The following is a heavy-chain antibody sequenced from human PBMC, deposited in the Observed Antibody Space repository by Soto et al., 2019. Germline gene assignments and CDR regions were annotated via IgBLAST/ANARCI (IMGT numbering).Heavy chain of an antibody. D-gene: IGHD1-26*01. J-gene: IGHJ6*02. Sequence: QVQLVQSGAEVKKPGSSVKVSCKASGCTFSSHTINWVRQAPGQGLEWMGRIIPIRGITNYAKRFQGRVTIIADKFTSTAYMELSSLSSEDTAVYYCAKDGGRGDDYYYYAMDVWGQGTTVTVSS. V-gene: IGHV1-69*08. CDR2: IIPIRGIT. CDR1: GCTFSSHT. CDR3: AKDGGRGDDYYYYAMDV.